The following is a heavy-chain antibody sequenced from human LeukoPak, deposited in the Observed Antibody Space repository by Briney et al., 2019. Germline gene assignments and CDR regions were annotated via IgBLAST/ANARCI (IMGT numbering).Heavy chain of an antibody. V-gene: IGHV1-2*02. CDR2: INPNSGGT. CDR1: GYTFTGYY. J-gene: IGHJ5*02. D-gene: IGHD2-15*01. Sequence: GASVKVSCKASGYTFTGYYMHWVRPAPGQGLEWMGWINPNSGGTNYAQKFQGRVTMTRDTSISTAYMELSRLRSDDTAVYYCARVTQVYCSGGSCYSTGYNWFDPWGQGTLVTVSS. CDR3: ARVTQVYCSGGSCYSTGYNWFDP.